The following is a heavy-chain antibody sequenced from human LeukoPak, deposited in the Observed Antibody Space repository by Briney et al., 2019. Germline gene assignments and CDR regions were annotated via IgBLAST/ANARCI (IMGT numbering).Heavy chain of an antibody. CDR3: ARDADYSNYEGYFDY. CDR1: GFTFSSYA. V-gene: IGHV3-30-3*01. CDR2: ISYDGSNK. D-gene: IGHD4-11*01. J-gene: IGHJ4*02. Sequence: GGSLRLSCAASGFTFSSYAMHWARQAPGKGLEWVAVISYDGSNKYYADSVKGRFTISRDNSKNTLYLQMNSLRAEDTAVYYCARDADYSNYEGYFDYWGQGTLVTVSS.